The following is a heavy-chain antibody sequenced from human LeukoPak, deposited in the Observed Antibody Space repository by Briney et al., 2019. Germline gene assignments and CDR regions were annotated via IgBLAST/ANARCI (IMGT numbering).Heavy chain of an antibody. CDR2: INWNGGST. Sequence: GGSLRLSCAAPGFTFADSGMSWVRQAPGKGLGWVSGINWNGGSTGYADSVKGRFTISRDNAKNSLYLQMNSLRAEDTALYYCARGEFCSYFDYWGQGTLVTVSS. CDR1: GFTFADSG. V-gene: IGHV3-20*04. J-gene: IGHJ4*02. CDR3: ARGEFCSYFDY. D-gene: IGHD3-3*01.